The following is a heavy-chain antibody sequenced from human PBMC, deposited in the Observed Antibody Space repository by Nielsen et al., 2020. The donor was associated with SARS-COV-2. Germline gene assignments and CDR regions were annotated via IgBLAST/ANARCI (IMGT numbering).Heavy chain of an antibody. J-gene: IGHJ4*02. Sequence: GGSLRLSCAFSGFTFGDYYINWFRQSPGKGLEWVGFIRSEAYGGTPAYAASVKGRFTISRDDSKTFVYLQMNSLKTEDTAVYYCIRESIIADFKFDYWGQGTLVTVSS. CDR2: IRSEAYGGTP. D-gene: IGHD1-14*01. CDR1: GFTFGDYY. V-gene: IGHV3-49*03. CDR3: IRESIIADFKFDY.